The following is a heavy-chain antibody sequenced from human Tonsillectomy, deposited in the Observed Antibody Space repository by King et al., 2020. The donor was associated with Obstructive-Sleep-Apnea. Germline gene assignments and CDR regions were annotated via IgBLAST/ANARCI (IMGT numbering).Heavy chain of an antibody. J-gene: IGHJ4*02. V-gene: IGHV5-51*01. CDR2: IYPGDSDA. D-gene: IGHD6-19*01. CDR1: GYTFVNYW. Sequence: EVQLVESGVEVKKPGESLRISCKASGYTFVNYWIAWVRQMPGEGLEWMGVIYPGDSDARYSPSFQGQVTISADKSISTAYLQWSSLKASDTAIYYCARQGTFSSGWSSLYFDSWGQGTLVTVSS. CDR3: ARQGTFSSGWSSLYFDS.